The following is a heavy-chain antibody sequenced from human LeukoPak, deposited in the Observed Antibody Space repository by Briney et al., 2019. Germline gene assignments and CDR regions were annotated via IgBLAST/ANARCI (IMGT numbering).Heavy chain of an antibody. CDR3: AKGPLAVVPAFKIKYYFDS. V-gene: IGHV3-23*01. CDR1: GFTFSSSA. CDR2: ITGSGRGDST. Sequence: PGGSLRLSCAASGFTFSSSAMSWVRQAPGKGLEWVSSITGSGRGDSTNYADSVKGRFTISRDNSKSTLYLQMNSLRAEDTAIYYCAKGPLAVVPAFKIKYYFDSWGQGTLVTVSS. D-gene: IGHD2-2*01. J-gene: IGHJ4*02.